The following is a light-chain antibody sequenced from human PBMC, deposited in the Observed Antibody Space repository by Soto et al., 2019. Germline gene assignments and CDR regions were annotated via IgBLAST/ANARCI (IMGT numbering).Light chain of an antibody. Sequence: QPLSVSVSDQQSITISCTGTGSEAGGYNYVSLYQQHPGKPPKLMIYGVTKRPAGVSNRFSGSKSGNTASLTISGLQAEDEAVYYCSSYTTRSSLPWVFGPGTKVTVL. CDR2: GVT. J-gene: IGLJ1*01. V-gene: IGLV2-14*01. CDR3: SSYTTRSSLPWV. CDR1: GSEAGGYNY.